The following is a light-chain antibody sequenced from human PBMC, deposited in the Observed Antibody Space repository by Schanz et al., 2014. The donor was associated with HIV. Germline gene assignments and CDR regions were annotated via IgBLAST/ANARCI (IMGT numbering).Light chain of an antibody. Sequence: DIQMTQSPSTLSASVGDRVTITCRASQDIRARLAWYQQKPGKAPDLLIYASSTLHSGVPSRFSGSGYGTDFTLTINCLQSEDFATYYCQQYYSYPRTFGQGTKGAIK. CDR2: ASS. J-gene: IGKJ1*01. CDR1: QDIRAR. CDR3: QQYYSYPRT. V-gene: IGKV1-5*01.